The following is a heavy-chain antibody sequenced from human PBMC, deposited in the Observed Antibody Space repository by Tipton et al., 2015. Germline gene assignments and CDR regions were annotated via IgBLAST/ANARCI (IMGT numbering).Heavy chain of an antibody. D-gene: IGHD3-3*01. CDR2: IHYSWTT. CDR3: ARVVRVDFWNGYFDY. CDR1: GGFLTSAGYY. J-gene: IGHJ4*02. V-gene: IGHV4-31*03. Sequence: TLSLTCNVSGGFLTSAGYYWTWIRQPPGKGLEWIGYIHYSWTTSYNPSLKSRVVMSVDTSRNQFSLELNSVTAADTAVYYCARVVRVDFWNGYFDYWGQGTLVTVSS.